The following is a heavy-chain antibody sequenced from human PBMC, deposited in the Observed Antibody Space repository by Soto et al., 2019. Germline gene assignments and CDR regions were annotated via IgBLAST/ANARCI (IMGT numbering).Heavy chain of an antibody. D-gene: IGHD2-2*01. J-gene: IGHJ3*02. CDR2: TSSDGSTN. CDR1: EFTFSSHA. CDR3: ATDIVVVPAAYDAFDI. V-gene: IGHV3-30-3*01. Sequence: QVQLMESGGGVVQPGRSLRLSCAASEFTFSSHAMHWVRQAPGKGLEWVAVTSSDGSTNFYGDSVKGRFTISRDNSKNTLYLQMNSLRAEDTAVYYCATDIVVVPAAYDAFDIWGQGTMVTVSS.